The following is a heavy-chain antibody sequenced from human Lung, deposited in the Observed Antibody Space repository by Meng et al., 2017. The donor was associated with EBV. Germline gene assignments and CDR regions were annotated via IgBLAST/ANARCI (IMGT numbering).Heavy chain of an antibody. D-gene: IGHD4-11*01. CDR3: AATVNDGYFDY. CDR1: GGSVSSGSYY. Sequence: QVQLQESGPGLVKPSETLSLTCTVSGGSVSSGSYYWSWIRQPPGKGLEWIGYIYYSGSTYYNPSLKNRVTISVDTSKNQFSLKLSSGTAAYTAVYYCAATVNDGYFDYWGQGTLVTVSS. V-gene: IGHV4-31*03. J-gene: IGHJ4*02. CDR2: IYYSGST.